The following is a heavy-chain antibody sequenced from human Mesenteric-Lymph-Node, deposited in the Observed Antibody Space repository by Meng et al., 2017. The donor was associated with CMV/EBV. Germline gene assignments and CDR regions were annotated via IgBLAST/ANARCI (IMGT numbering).Heavy chain of an antibody. Sequence: GESLKISCAASGFTFSTYAMHWVRQAPGKGLEWVSSISSSSSYIYYADSVKGRFTISRDNAKNSLYLQMNSLRAEDTAVYYCARTNIVVVPAAKWFDPWGQGTLVTVSS. CDR2: ISSSSSYI. D-gene: IGHD2-2*01. J-gene: IGHJ5*02. CDR3: ARTNIVVVPAAKWFDP. CDR1: GFTFSTYA. V-gene: IGHV3-21*01.